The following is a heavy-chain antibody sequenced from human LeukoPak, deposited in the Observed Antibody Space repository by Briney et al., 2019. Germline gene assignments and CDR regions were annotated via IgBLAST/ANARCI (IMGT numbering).Heavy chain of an antibody. Sequence: GASVKVSCKASGYTFTSYGISWVRQAPGQGLEWMGWISAYNGNTNYAQKLQGRVTMTTDTSTSTAYMELRSLRSDDTAVYYCARDRTYYYDSSGHYPDYWGQGTLVTVSS. D-gene: IGHD3-22*01. J-gene: IGHJ4*02. CDR3: ARDRTYYYDSSGHYPDY. CDR1: GYTFTSYG. CDR2: ISAYNGNT. V-gene: IGHV1-18*01.